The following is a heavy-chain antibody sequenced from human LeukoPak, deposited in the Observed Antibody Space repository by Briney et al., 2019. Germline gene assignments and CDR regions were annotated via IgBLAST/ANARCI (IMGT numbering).Heavy chain of an antibody. CDR2: INHNGNVN. V-gene: IGHV3-7*01. D-gene: IGHD2-8*01. J-gene: IGHJ3*02. CDR1: GFTFSSYW. Sequence: GGSLRLSCAASGFTFSSYWMNWARQVPGKGLEWVASINHNGNVNYYVDSVKGRFTISRDNAKNSLYLQMNSLRAEDTAIFYCARVNPLMAPGAFDIWGQGTMVAVSS. CDR3: ARVNPLMAPGAFDI.